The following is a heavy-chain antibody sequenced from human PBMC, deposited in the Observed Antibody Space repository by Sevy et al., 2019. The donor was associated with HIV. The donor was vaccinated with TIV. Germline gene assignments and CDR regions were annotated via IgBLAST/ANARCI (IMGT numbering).Heavy chain of an antibody. J-gene: IGHJ4*02. Sequence: GGSLRLSCAASGFTFSYYNMNWVRQAPGKGLEWVSSISSGSSYIFYVHSVKGRFTISRDNAKDSLFLQMNSLRAEDTAVYDCARNLDYYASGPPDSWGRGTLVTVSS. CDR1: GFTFSYYN. CDR3: ARNLDYYASGPPDS. CDR2: ISSGSSYI. V-gene: IGHV3-21*01. D-gene: IGHD3-10*01.